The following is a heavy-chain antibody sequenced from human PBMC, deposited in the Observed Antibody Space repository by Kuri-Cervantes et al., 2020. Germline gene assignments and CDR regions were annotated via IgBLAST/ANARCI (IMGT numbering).Heavy chain of an antibody. D-gene: IGHD2-15*01. CDR2: ISAYNGNT. V-gene: IGHV1-18*04. CDR1: GFTLTAYY. Sequence: ASVKVSCKASGFTLTAYYMYWVRQAPGQGLEWMGWISAYNGNTNYAQKFQGRVTITTDESTSTAYMELSSLRSEDTAVYYCAREKGYCSGGSCYYVDYWGQGTLVTVSS. CDR3: AREKGYCSGGSCYYVDY. J-gene: IGHJ4*02.